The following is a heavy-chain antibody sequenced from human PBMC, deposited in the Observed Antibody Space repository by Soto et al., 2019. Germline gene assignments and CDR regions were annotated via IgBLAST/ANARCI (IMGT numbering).Heavy chain of an antibody. J-gene: IGHJ6*02. CDR3: TTNFYSDHGMDV. CDR1: GITFTKAW. V-gene: IGHV3-15*01. Sequence: EVQLVESGGGLVKPGGSLRLSCAASGITFTKAWMNWVRQSPGKGLEWVGRIKSRSDGGTTDYAAPVKGRFTISRDDSKDTLWLQMTSLKTEDTAVYYCTTNFYSDHGMDVWGQGTTVTVSS. D-gene: IGHD4-17*01. CDR2: IKSRSDGGTT.